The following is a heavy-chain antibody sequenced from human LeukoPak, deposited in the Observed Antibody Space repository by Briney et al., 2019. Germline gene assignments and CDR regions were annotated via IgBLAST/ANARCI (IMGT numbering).Heavy chain of an antibody. Sequence: ASVKVSCKASGYTFTSYDINWVRQATGQGLEWMGWMNPNSGNTGYAQKFQGRVTMTRNTSISTAYMELSSLRSEDTAVYYCARGRGRRYYGSGSYADYWGQGTLVTVSS. J-gene: IGHJ4*02. V-gene: IGHV1-8*01. D-gene: IGHD3-10*01. CDR3: ARGRGRRYYGSGSYADY. CDR2: MNPNSGNT. CDR1: GYTFTSYD.